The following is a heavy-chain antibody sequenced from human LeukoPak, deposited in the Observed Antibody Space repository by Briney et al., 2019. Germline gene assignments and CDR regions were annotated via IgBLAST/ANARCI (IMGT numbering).Heavy chain of an antibody. CDR1: GGTFSSHA. Sequence: ASVKVSCKASGGTFSSHALSWVRQAPGQGLEWMGRIIPMFGVTSYAQNFQGRFTITADKSTTTVYMELTSLRSEDTAVYYCAGNPLGTEMLMGYYYYGMDVWGQGTTVTVSS. V-gene: IGHV1-69*04. D-gene: IGHD3-16*01. CDR3: AGNPLGTEMLMGYYYYGMDV. J-gene: IGHJ6*02. CDR2: IIPMFGVT.